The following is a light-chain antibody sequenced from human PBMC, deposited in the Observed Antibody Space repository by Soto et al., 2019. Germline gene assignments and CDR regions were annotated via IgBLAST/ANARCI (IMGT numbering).Light chain of an antibody. CDR2: AAS. CDR3: QQTNHFPFT. V-gene: IGKV1-12*01. CDR1: QDINSF. Sequence: DIKITQSPSSVSASVGDGVTITCRASQDINSFLAWYQQKPGKAPNLLIYAASTLHIGVPSRFRGSGSGTAFTLTISSLQPEDFATYFCQQTNHFPFTFGPGTKVDIK. J-gene: IGKJ3*01.